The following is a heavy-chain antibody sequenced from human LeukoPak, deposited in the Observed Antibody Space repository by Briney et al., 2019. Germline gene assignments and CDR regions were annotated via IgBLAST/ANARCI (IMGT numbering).Heavy chain of an antibody. Sequence: GGSLRLSCAASGFTFSSYGMRWVRQAPGKGLEWVAVISYDGSNKYYADSVKGRFTISRDNSKNTLYLQMNSLRAEDTAVYYCAKDLINWGYYDSSGSGMDVWGQGTTVTVSS. CDR1: GFTFSSYG. D-gene: IGHD3-22*01. CDR3: AKDLINWGYYDSSGSGMDV. V-gene: IGHV3-30*18. J-gene: IGHJ6*02. CDR2: ISYDGSNK.